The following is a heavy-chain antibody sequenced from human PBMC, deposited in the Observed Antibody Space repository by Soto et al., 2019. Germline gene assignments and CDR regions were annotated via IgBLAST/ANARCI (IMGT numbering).Heavy chain of an antibody. J-gene: IGHJ4*02. Sequence: SETLSLTCAVSGGSISSSNWWSWVRQPPGKGLEWIGEIYHSGSTNYNPSLKSRVTISVDNSKNQFSLKLSSVTAADPAVYYCARVPPITMMGFDYWGQGTPVTVSS. V-gene: IGHV4-4*02. CDR3: ARVPPITMMGFDY. CDR1: GGSISSSNW. D-gene: IGHD3-22*01. CDR2: IYHSGST.